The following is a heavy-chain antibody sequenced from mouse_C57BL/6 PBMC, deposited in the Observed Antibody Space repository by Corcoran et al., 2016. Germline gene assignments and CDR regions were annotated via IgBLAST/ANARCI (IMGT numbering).Heavy chain of an antibody. D-gene: IGHD3-1*01. Sequence: VQLQQSGAELVKPGASVKISCTASGYAFTDYYLNWVKQSHGKSLEWIGVINPSNGGTSYNQKFKGKATLTVDKSSSTAYMELNSLTSEDSAVYYCARKGLSQWGQGTTLTVSS. J-gene: IGHJ2*01. V-gene: IGHV1-19*01. CDR2: INPSNGGT. CDR3: ARKGLSQ. CDR1: GYAFTDYY.